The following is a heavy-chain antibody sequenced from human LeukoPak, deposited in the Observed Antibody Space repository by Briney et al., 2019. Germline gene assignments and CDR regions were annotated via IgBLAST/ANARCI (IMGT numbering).Heavy chain of an antibody. CDR1: GFTFSDHY. D-gene: IGHD2-21*01. CDR2: TRDKAKSYTT. J-gene: IGHJ6*04. V-gene: IGHV3-72*01. CDR3: ARDTHVAMDV. Sequence: GGSLRLSWAASGFTFSDHYMNWVRQAPGKWLEWVGRTRDKAKSYTTEYAASVKGRFTVTRDDSKNSLSLQMNNVKTEDTAVYYCARDTHVAMDVWGKGTTVTVSS.